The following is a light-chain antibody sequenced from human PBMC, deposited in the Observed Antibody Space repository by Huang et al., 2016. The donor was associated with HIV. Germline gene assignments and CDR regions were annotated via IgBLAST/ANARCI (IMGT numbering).Light chain of an antibody. V-gene: IGKV1-5*03. CDR3: QQYNSYSSLT. CDR2: KAS. Sequence: DIQMTQSPSTLSASVGDRVTITCRASQRISSWLAWYQQKPGKAPKLLIYKASSLESGVPSRVSGRGSGTECTLTISSLQPDDFATYYCQQYNSYSSLTFGGGTKVEIK. CDR1: QRISSW. J-gene: IGKJ4*01.